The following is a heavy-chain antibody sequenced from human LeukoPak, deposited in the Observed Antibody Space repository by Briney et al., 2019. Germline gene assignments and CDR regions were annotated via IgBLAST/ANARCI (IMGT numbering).Heavy chain of an antibody. CDR1: GFIFSNYE. Sequence: PGGSLRLSCVASGFIFSNYEMNWVRQAPGKGLEWVSSISSSSTYIYYADSVKGRFTISRDNAKNSLHLQMNSLRAEDTAVYYCARENCPGCRGPYDYWSQGTLVTVSS. D-gene: IGHD5-18*01. CDR2: ISSSSTYI. V-gene: IGHV3-21*01. CDR3: ARENCPGCRGPYDY. J-gene: IGHJ4*02.